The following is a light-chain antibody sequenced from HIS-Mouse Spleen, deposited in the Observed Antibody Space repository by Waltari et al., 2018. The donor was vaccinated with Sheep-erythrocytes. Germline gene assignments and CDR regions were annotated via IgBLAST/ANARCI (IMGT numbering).Light chain of an antibody. J-gene: IGKJ2*01. Sequence: EIVLTQSPATLSLSPGERATLSCRASQSVSSYLAWYQQKPGQAPRLLTYDTSNRATGIPARFSGSGSGTDFTITISSLEPEDFAVYYCQQRSNWYTFGQGTKLEIK. CDR1: QSVSSY. V-gene: IGKV3-11*01. CDR2: DTS. CDR3: QQRSNWYT.